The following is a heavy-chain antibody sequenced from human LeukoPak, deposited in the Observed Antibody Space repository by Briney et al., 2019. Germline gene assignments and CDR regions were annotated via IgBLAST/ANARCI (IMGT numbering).Heavy chain of an antibody. CDR3: ARGAAAGTYGY. J-gene: IGHJ4*02. Sequence: ASVKVSCKASGYTFTSYTISWVRQAPGQGLEWMGWISAYNVNTNYAQMLQGRVTMTTDTSTSTAYMELRSLRSDDTAVYYCARGAAAGTYGYWGQGTLVTVSS. V-gene: IGHV1-18*01. D-gene: IGHD6-13*01. CDR2: ISAYNVNT. CDR1: GYTFTSYT.